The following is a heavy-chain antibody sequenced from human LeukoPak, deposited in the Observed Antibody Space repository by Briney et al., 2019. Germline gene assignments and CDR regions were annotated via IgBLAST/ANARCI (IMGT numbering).Heavy chain of an antibody. CDR3: AKFPSTVPTNYFDY. V-gene: IGHV3-23*01. CDR2: ISGSGGST. CDR1: GFTFSSSG. D-gene: IGHD2-2*01. J-gene: IGHJ4*02. Sequence: GGSLRLSCAASGFTFSSSGMSWVRQAPGKGLEWVSIISGSGGSTYYADSVKGRFTTSRDNSKNTLYLQMNNLRAEDTAIYYCAKFPSTVPTNYFDYWGQGTLVTVSS.